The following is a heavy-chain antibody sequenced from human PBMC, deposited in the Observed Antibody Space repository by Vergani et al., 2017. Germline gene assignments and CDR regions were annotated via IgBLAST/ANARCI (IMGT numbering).Heavy chain of an antibody. CDR1: GFTFSDYY. CDR2: IKQDGSEK. J-gene: IGHJ3*02. Sequence: VQLVESGGGLVKPGGSLRLSCAASGFTFSDYYMSWIRQAPGKGLEWVANIKQDGSEKYYVDSVKGRFTISRDNAKNSLYLQMNSLRAEDTAVYYCARVIGAFDIWGQGTMVTVSS. CDR3: ARVIGAFDI. V-gene: IGHV3-7*03.